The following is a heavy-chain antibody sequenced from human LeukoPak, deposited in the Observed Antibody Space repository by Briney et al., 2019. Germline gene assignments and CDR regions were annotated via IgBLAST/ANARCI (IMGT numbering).Heavy chain of an antibody. CDR1: GFTVSSNY. CDR3: ARSLYGSGSLYYYYYYMDV. D-gene: IGHD3-10*01. CDR2: IYSGGRT. Sequence: GGSLRLSCAASGFTVSSNYMTCVRQAPGKGLEWVSVIYSGGRTYYADSVKGRFTISRDNSKNTLYLQMNSLRAEDTAVYYCARSLYGSGSLYYYYYYMDVWGKGTTVTIS. V-gene: IGHV3-53*01. J-gene: IGHJ6*03.